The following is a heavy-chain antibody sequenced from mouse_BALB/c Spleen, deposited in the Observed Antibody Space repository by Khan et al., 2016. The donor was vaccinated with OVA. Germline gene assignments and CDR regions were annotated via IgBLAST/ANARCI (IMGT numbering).Heavy chain of an antibody. CDR3: AKVDGSFYAVDY. Sequence: QVQLQQSGPGLVAPSQSLSITCTVSGFSLISYGVNWVRQPPGKGLEWLGVIWGDGNTNYHSALISRLSISKDNSKSQVFLKLNSMQTDDTATYYCAKVDGSFYAVDYWGQGTSVTVSS. CDR1: GFSLISYG. CDR2: IWGDGNT. J-gene: IGHJ4*01. D-gene: IGHD1-1*02. V-gene: IGHV2-3*01.